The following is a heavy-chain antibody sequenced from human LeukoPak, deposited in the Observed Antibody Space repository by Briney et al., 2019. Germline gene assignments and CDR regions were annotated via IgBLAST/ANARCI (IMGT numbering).Heavy chain of an antibody. D-gene: IGHD3-16*01. V-gene: IGHV3-21*01. CDR1: GFTFSSYI. Sequence: GGSLRLSCAASGFTFSSYIMNWVRQAPGKGLEWASSISSDSSYIYYADSVKGRFTISRDNAKNSLYLQMNSLSAEDTAVYYCARGSVGGGNYSDYWGQGTLVTVSS. CDR2: ISSDSSYI. CDR3: ARGSVGGGNYSDY. J-gene: IGHJ4*02.